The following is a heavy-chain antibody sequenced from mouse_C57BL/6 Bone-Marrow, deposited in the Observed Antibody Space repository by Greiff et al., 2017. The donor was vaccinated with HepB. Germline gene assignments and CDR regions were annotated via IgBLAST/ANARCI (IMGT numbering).Heavy chain of an antibody. CDR3: ARRLRRAWFAY. J-gene: IGHJ3*01. Sequence: QVQLQQPGAELVKPGASVKLSCKASGYTFTSYWMHWVKQRPGQGLEWIGMIHPNSGSTNYNEKFKSKATLTVDKSSSTAYMQLSSLTSEDSAVYYCARRLRRAWFAYWGQGTRVTVSA. CDR1: GYTFTSYW. D-gene: IGHD2-4*01. V-gene: IGHV1-64*01. CDR2: IHPNSGST.